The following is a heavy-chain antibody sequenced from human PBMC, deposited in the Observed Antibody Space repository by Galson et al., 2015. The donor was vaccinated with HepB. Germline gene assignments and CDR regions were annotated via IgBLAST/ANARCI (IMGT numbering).Heavy chain of an antibody. J-gene: IGHJ5*02. Sequence: SLRLSCAASGFTFGDYAMSWFRQAPGKGLEWVGFIRSKAYGGTTEYAASVKGRFTISRDDSKSIAYLQMNSLKTEDTAVYYCTRGDCSSTSCPRTNWFDPWGQGTLVTVSS. CDR2: IRSKAYGGTT. CDR1: GFTFGDYA. V-gene: IGHV3-49*03. D-gene: IGHD2-2*01. CDR3: TRGDCSSTSCPRTNWFDP.